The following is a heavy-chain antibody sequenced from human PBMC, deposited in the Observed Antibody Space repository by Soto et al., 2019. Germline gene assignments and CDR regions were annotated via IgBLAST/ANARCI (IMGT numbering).Heavy chain of an antibody. CDR1: GGSFSGYY. Sequence: NPSETLSLTCAVYGGSFSGYYWSWIRQPPGKGLEWIGEINHSGSTNYNPSLKSRVTISVDTSKNQFSLKLSSVTAADTAVYYCARMSSGVPFDYWGQGTLVTVSS. V-gene: IGHV4-34*01. J-gene: IGHJ4*02. CDR3: ARMSSGVPFDY. D-gene: IGHD6-19*01. CDR2: INHSGST.